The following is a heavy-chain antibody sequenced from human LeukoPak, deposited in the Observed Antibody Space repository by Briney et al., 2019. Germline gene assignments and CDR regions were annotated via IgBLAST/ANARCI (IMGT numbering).Heavy chain of an antibody. CDR1: GGSMSPYH. V-gene: IGHV4-59*08. Sequence: SETLSLTCTVSGGSMSPYHWGWIRQPPGKGLEWTGYIYYSGSTNYNPSLKSRVTISVDASKNQFSLKLSSVTAADTAIYYCARAVSGRFDYWGQGTLVTVSS. J-gene: IGHJ4*02. D-gene: IGHD6-19*01. CDR2: IYYSGST. CDR3: ARAVSGRFDY.